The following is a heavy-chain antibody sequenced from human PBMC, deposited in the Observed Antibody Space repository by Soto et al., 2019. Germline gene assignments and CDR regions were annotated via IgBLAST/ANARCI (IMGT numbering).Heavy chain of an antibody. Sequence: EVQLLESGGGLVQPGGSLRLSCAASGFTFSSYAMSWVRQAPGKGLEWVSAISGSGGSTYYADSVKGRFTIARHNSKNTRYLQVNSLRAEDPAVYDCAKELYTEVTDFDYWGEETLVTVSS. CDR3: AKELYTEVTDFDY. V-gene: IGHV3-23*01. CDR2: ISGSGGST. J-gene: IGHJ4*02. CDR1: GFTFSSYA. D-gene: IGHD1-20*01.